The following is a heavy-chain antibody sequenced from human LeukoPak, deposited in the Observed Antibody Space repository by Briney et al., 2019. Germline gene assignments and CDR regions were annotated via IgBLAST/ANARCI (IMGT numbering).Heavy chain of an antibody. D-gene: IGHD3-22*01. CDR1: GFTVSSNY. V-gene: IGHV3-53*01. J-gene: IGHJ4*02. CDR2: IYSGGST. CDR3: AREGGYYYDSSGYYYPNYFDY. Sequence: GGSLRLSCAASGFTVSSNYMSWVRQAPGKGLEWVSVIYSGGSTYYADSVKGRFTISRDNSKNTLYLQMNSLRAEDTAVYYCAREGGYYYDSSGYYYPNYFDYWGQGTLVTVSS.